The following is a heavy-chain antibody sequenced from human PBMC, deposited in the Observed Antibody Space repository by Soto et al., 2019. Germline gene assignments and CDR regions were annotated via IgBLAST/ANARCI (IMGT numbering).Heavy chain of an antibody. CDR1: GFTFSSYG. J-gene: IGHJ1*01. Sequence: PGGSLRLSCAASGFTFSSYGMHWVRQAPGKGLEWVSSISSSSSYIYYADSVKGRFTISRDNAKNSLYLQMNSLRAEDTAVYYCASTSTVTTFEYFQHWGQGTLVTVSS. CDR3: ASTSTVTTFEYFQH. V-gene: IGHV3-21*01. D-gene: IGHD4-17*01. CDR2: ISSSSSYI.